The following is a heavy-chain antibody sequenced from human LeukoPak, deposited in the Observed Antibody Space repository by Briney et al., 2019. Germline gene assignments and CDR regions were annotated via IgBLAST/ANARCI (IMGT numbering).Heavy chain of an antibody. CDR3: ARVKDIGDFWSGHSANWFDP. V-gene: IGHV1-46*01. CDR1: GYTFTSYY. Sequence: ASVKVSCKASGYTFTSYYMHWVRQAPGQGLEWMGIINPSGGSTSYAQKFQGRVTMTRDMSTSTVYMELSSLRSEDTAVYYCARVKDIGDFWSGHSANWFDPWGQGTLVTVSS. J-gene: IGHJ5*02. CDR2: INPSGGST. D-gene: IGHD3-3*01.